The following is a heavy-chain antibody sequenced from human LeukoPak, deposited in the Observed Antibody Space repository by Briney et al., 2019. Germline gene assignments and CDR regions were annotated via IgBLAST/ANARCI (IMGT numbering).Heavy chain of an antibody. D-gene: IGHD6-13*01. V-gene: IGHV4-34*01. CDR2: INHSGST. Sequence: PSETLSLTCAVYGGSFSGYYWSWIRQPPGKGLEWIGEINHSGSTNYNPSLKSRVTISVDTSKNQFSLKLSSVTAADTAVYYCARHSSSWYPRFNYFDYWGQGTLVTVSS. CDR1: GGSFSGYY. J-gene: IGHJ4*02. CDR3: ARHSSSWYPRFNYFDY.